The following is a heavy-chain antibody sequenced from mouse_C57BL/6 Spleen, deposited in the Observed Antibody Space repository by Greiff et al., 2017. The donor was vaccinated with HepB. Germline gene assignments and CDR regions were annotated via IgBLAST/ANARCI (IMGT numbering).Heavy chain of an antibody. CDR1: GFNIKDYY. Sequence: EVKVEESGAELVRPGASVKLSCTASGFNIKDYYMHWVKQRPEQGLEWIGRIDPEDGDTEYAPKFQGKATMTADTSSNTAYLQLSSLTSEDTAVYYCTTGVYYSNSWFAYWGQGTLVTVSA. J-gene: IGHJ3*01. D-gene: IGHD2-5*01. CDR2: IDPEDGDT. V-gene: IGHV14-1*01. CDR3: TTGVYYSNSWFAY.